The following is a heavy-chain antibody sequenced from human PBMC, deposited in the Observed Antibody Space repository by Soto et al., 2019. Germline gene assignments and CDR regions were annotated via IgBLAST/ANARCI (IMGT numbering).Heavy chain of an antibody. D-gene: IGHD3-3*01. Sequence: EVQLVESGGGPVKPGGSLRLSCAASGFTFSSYSMNWVRQAPGKGLEWVSSITSSSSYIYYADLLKGRFTISRDNAKKSLYLQMNSLRAEDTAVYFCARGTGDYDFWSGYHATDYFDYWGQGTLVTVSS. CDR1: GFTFSSYS. CDR2: ITSSSSYI. CDR3: ARGTGDYDFWSGYHATDYFDY. V-gene: IGHV3-21*02. J-gene: IGHJ4*02.